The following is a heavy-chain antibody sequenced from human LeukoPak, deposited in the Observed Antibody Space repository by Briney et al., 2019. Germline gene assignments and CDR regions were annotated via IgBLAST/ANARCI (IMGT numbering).Heavy chain of an antibody. CDR3: AKDKAPLYSGYDWDLDF. CDR2: ISWNSAYI. D-gene: IGHD5-12*01. J-gene: IGHJ4*02. Sequence: GGSLRLSCAASGFTFHHYAIHWVRQVPGKGLEWVSGISWNSAYIGYADSVKGRFTISRDNAKNSVYLQMNSLRAKDTALYYCAKDKAPLYSGYDWDLDFWGQGTMVTVSS. CDR1: GFTFHHYA. V-gene: IGHV3-9*01.